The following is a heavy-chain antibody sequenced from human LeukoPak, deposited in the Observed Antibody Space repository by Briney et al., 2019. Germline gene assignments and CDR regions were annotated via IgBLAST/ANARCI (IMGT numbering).Heavy chain of an antibody. CDR1: GFTVNSNY. CDR3: ATHSGGY. Sequence: GGSLRLSCAASGFTVNSNYMSWVRQAPGKGLEWISVIYTGGGTYYTASVKGRFTVSRDNSKNTIYLQMNTLRAEDTAVYYCATHSGGYWGQGTLVTVSS. D-gene: IGHD3-10*01. J-gene: IGHJ4*02. CDR2: IYTGGGT. V-gene: IGHV3-53*01.